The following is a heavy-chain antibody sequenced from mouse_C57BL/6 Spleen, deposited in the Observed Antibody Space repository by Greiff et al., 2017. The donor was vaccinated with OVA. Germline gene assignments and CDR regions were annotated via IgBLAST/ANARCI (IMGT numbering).Heavy chain of an antibody. CDR2: IDPNRGGT. CDR3: ARLNLLLDYYAMDY. D-gene: IGHD1-1*01. Sequence: QVQLQQPGAELVKPGASVKLSCKASGYTFTSYWMHWVKQRPGRGLEWIGRIDPNRGGTKYNEKFKSKATLTVDKPSSAAYMQLSSLTSEDSAVYYCARLNLLLDYYAMDYWGQGTSVTVSS. V-gene: IGHV1-72*01. J-gene: IGHJ4*01. CDR1: GYTFTSYW.